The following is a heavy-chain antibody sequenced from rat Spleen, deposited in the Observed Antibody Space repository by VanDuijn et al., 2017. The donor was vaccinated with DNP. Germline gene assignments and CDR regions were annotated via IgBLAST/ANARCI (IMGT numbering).Heavy chain of an antibody. CDR3: ARWSDYFDY. J-gene: IGHJ2*01. Sequence: EVQLQESGPGLVKPSQSLSLTCSVTDSSITSYYWGWIRKFPGNKMEWLGHISYSGDSDYNPSLKSRISITRDTSKNQFFLQLNSVTTEDTTTYYCARWSDYFDYWGQGVMVTVSS. CDR1: DSSITSYY. V-gene: IGHV3-1*01. CDR2: ISYSGDS.